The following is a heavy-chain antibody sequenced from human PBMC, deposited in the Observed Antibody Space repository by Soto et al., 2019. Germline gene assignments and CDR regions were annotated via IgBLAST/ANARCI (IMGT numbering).Heavy chain of an antibody. Sequence: QVQLQQWGAGLLKPSETLSLTCAVYGGSFSGYYWSWIRQPPGKGLEWIGEINHSGSTNYNPSLKSRVTISVDTSKNQFSLKLSSVTAADTAVYYCARATPWVAGSSLDYWGQGTLVTVSS. CDR1: GGSFSGYY. J-gene: IGHJ4*02. V-gene: IGHV4-34*01. CDR2: INHSGST. D-gene: IGHD6-19*01. CDR3: ARATPWVAGSSLDY.